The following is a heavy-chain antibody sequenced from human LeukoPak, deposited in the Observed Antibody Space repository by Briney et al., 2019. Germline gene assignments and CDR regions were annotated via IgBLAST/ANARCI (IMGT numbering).Heavy chain of an antibody. D-gene: IGHD4-11*01. V-gene: IGHV3-73*01. CDR1: GFTFSGSA. J-gene: IGHJ6*03. CDR2: IRSKANSYAT. Sequence: GGSLRLSCAASGFTFSGSAMHWVRQASGKGLEWVGRIRSKANSYATAYAASVKGRFTISRDDSKNTAYLQMNSLKTEDTAVYYCTRLPHDYSNYGYYYYYYMDVWGKGTTVTVSS. CDR3: TRLPHDYSNYGYYYYYYMDV.